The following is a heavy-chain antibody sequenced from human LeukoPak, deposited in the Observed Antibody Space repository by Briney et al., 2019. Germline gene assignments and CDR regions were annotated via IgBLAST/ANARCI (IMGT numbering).Heavy chain of an antibody. CDR1: GYTFTAYY. J-gene: IGHJ3*02. CDR3: ARGGRTTSCCDDSFPM. Sequence: ASVKVSCKASGYTFTAYYVHWVRQAPGQGLEWMGWINPKTGGTKYANNFQGRVTMTRDTSISTAYMELNRPKSDDTAVYYCARGGRTTSCCDDSFPMWGQGTMVTVSS. V-gene: IGHV1-2*02. CDR2: INPKTGGT. D-gene: IGHD2-2*01.